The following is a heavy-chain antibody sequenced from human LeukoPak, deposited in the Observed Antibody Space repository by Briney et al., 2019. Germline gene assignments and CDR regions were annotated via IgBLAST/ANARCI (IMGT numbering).Heavy chain of an antibody. Sequence: GESLKISCKGSGYSFTSYWIGWVRQMPGKGLEWMGIIYPGDSDTRYSPSFQGQVTISADKSISTAYLQWSSLKASDTAMYYCARSYNYYDSSGSMMMGGYYFDYWGQGTLVAVSS. V-gene: IGHV5-51*01. CDR2: IYPGDSDT. D-gene: IGHD3-22*01. CDR3: ARSYNYYDSSGSMMMGGYYFDY. CDR1: GYSFTSYW. J-gene: IGHJ4*02.